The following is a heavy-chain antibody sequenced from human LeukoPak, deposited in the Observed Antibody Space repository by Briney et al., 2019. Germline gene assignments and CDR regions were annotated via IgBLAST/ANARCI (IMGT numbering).Heavy chain of an antibody. CDR3: ARDPGYSYGYDY. CDR2: IYSDGST. CDR1: GGSFSGYY. D-gene: IGHD5-18*01. J-gene: IGHJ4*02. Sequence: ETLSLTCTVYGGSFSGYYWSWVRQAPGKGLEWVSIIYSDGSTYYADSVKGRFTISRDNSKNTLYLQMNSLRAEDTAVYYCARDPGYSYGYDYWGQGTLVTVSS. V-gene: IGHV3-53*01.